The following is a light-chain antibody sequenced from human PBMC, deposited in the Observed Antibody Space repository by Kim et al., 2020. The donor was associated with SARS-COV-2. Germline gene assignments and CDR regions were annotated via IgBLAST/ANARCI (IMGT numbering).Light chain of an antibody. CDR1: QRVSNTSTKKNC. CDR2: WAS. J-gene: IGKJ5*01. Sequence: ATINCKSSQRVSNTSTKKNCLSWYQQKPGQHPKLLIYWASTRAYGVPDRVSASGSGADFTLTITSLQGEDVAVYYCQQHFITPITFGQGTRREIK. CDR3: QQHFITPIT. V-gene: IGKV4-1*01.